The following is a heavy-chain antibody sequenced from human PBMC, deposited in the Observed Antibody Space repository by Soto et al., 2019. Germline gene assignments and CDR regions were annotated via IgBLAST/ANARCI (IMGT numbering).Heavy chain of an antibody. D-gene: IGHD2-21*02. CDR3: ARGDKGGFDL. CDR2: IHSDGSST. CDR1: GFTFNYYW. V-gene: IGHV3-74*01. Sequence: EMQLVESEGGLVQRGGSLRLSCAASGFTFNYYWMHWVRQAPGQGLVWVSHIHSDGSSTTYADSVKGRFTISRDNAKNTLYLQMNSLRAEDTAVYYCARGDKGGFDLWGQGTTVTVSS. J-gene: IGHJ3*01.